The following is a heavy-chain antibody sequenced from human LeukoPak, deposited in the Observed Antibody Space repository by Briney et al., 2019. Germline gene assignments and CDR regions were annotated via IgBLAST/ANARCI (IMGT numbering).Heavy chain of an antibody. Sequence: KPSETLSLTCTVSGGSISSYYWSWIRQPPGKGLEWIGYIYYSGSTNYNPSLKSRVTISVDTSKNQFSLKLTSVTAADTAVFYCARESGYYDVLTGYYNQNWFDPWGQGTLVTVSS. CDR1: GGSISSYY. CDR3: ARESGYYDVLTGYYNQNWFDP. D-gene: IGHD3-9*01. J-gene: IGHJ5*02. V-gene: IGHV4-59*12. CDR2: IYYSGST.